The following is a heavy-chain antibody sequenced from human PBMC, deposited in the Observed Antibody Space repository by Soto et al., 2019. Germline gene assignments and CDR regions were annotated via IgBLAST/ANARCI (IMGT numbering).Heavy chain of an antibody. V-gene: IGHV3-30-3*01. J-gene: IGHJ4*02. CDR1: GFTFSSYA. CDR3: ARDIHLWAGRKYYDFWSGANDY. D-gene: IGHD3-3*01. CDR2: ISYDGSNK. Sequence: GGSLRLSCAASGFTFSSYAMHWVRQAPGKGLEWVAVISYDGSNKYYADSVKGRFTISRDNSKNTLYLQMNSLRAEDTAVYYCARDIHLWAGRKYYDFWSGANDYWGQGTLVTVSS.